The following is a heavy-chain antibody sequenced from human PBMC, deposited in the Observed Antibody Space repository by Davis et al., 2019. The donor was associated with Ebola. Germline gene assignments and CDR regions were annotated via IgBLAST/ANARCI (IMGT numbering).Heavy chain of an antibody. CDR2: IYFSGST. CDR1: GGSISSSGYS. J-gene: IGHJ5*02. Sequence: PSETLSLTCAVSGGSISSSGYSWSWIRQPPGKGLEWIGYIYFSGSTYYNPSLKSRVTMSVDGSKNLFSLKLTSVTAADTAVYYCARDGGNWTSNWFDLWGQGTLVTVSS. V-gene: IGHV4-30-2*01. D-gene: IGHD3-16*01. CDR3: ARDGGNWTSNWFDL.